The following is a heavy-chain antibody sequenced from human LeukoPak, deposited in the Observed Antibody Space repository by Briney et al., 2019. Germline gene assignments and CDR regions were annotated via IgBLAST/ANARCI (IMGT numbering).Heavy chain of an antibody. CDR2: ISGGGDIT. J-gene: IGHJ4*02. CDR3: AKEQVVSPPWVSYFDY. V-gene: IGHV3-23*01. CDR1: GFTFGTYA. Sequence: GGSLRLSCVASGFTFGTYAMSWVRQTPAKGLEWVSVISGGGDITYYADSVRGRFTISRDNSENTVYLQMNSLRAEDTAVYYCAKEQVVSPPWVSYFDYWAQGTLVTVSS. D-gene: IGHD1-26*01.